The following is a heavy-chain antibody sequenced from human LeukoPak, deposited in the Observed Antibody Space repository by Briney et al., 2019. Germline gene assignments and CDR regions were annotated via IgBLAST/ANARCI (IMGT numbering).Heavy chain of an antibody. J-gene: IGHJ3*02. CDR2: IYYSGST. Sequence: SSETLSLTCAVSGGSISSGDYYWSWIRQPPGKGLEWIGYIYYSGSTYYNPSLKSRVTISVDTSKNQFSLKLSSVTAADTAVYYCARCLADAFDIWGQGTMVTVSS. CDR3: ARCLADAFDI. V-gene: IGHV4-30-4*01. CDR1: GGSISSGDYY. D-gene: IGHD5/OR15-5a*01.